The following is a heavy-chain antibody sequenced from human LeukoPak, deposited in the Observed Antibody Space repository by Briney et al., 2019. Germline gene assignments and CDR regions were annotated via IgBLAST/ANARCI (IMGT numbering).Heavy chain of an antibody. D-gene: IGHD3-10*02. J-gene: IGHJ4*02. Sequence: GSLRLSCAASGFSFSSFGMHWVRQAPGKGLEWVAFIRYDGSNQDYGDSVKGRFTISRDNSKKTLYLQMNSLRLEDTALYYCAKVTDYFVNNGQDYWGQGTLVTVSS. CDR1: GFSFSSFG. CDR2: IRYDGSNQ. CDR3: AKVTDYFVNNGQDY. V-gene: IGHV3-30*02.